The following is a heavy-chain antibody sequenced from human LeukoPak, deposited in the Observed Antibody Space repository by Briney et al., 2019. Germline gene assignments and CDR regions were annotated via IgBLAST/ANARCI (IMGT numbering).Heavy chain of an antibody. CDR3: ARSASIVGATPYYFDY. CDR1: GGTFSSYA. CDR2: IIPIFGTA. J-gene: IGHJ4*02. Sequence: ASVTVSCKASGGTFSSYAISWVRQAPGQGLEWMGGIIPIFGTANYAQKFQGRVTITTDESTSTAYMELSSLRSEDTAVYYCARSASIVGATPYYFDYWGQGTLVTVSS. V-gene: IGHV1-69*05. D-gene: IGHD1-26*01.